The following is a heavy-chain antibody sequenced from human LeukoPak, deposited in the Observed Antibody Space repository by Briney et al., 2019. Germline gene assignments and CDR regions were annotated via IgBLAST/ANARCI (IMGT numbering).Heavy chain of an antibody. D-gene: IGHD3-22*01. Sequence: PKASVKVSCKASGYTFTSYYMHWVRQAPGQGLEWMGIINPSGGSTSYAQKFQGRVTMTRDTSTSTVYMELSSLRSEDTAVYYCARDRGSYHSSGYYSLDYWGQGTLVTVSS. V-gene: IGHV1-46*01. CDR2: INPSGGST. CDR1: GYTFTSYY. CDR3: ARDRGSYHSSGYYSLDY. J-gene: IGHJ4*02.